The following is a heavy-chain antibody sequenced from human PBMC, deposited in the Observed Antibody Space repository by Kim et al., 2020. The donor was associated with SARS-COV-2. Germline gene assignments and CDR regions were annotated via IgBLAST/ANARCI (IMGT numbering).Heavy chain of an antibody. D-gene: IGHD1-26*01. Sequence: GGSLRLSCVASGFTFRNYAIHWVRQAPGKGLEWVAVVWYDGSQKFYADSVKGRFTISRDNSKSTLYLQMNSLRVEDTAVCHCAKEGGTYKDYYGMDVWGRRT. CDR3: AKEGGTYKDYYGMDV. CDR1: GFTFRNYA. J-gene: IGHJ6*02. V-gene: IGHV3-33*06. CDR2: VWYDGSQK.